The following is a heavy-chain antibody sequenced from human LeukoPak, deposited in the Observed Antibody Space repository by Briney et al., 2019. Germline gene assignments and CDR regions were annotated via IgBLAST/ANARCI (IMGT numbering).Heavy chain of an antibody. D-gene: IGHD2-15*01. CDR3: ARNQYCSGGSCYSFNFDY. J-gene: IGHJ4*02. Sequence: SETLSLTCAVYGGSFSGYYWSWIRQPPGKGLEWIGEINHSGSTNYNPSLKSRVTISVDTSKNQFSLKLSSVTAADTAVYYCARNQYCSGGSCYSFNFDYWGQGTLVTVSS. V-gene: IGHV4-34*01. CDR2: INHSGST. CDR1: GGSFSGYY.